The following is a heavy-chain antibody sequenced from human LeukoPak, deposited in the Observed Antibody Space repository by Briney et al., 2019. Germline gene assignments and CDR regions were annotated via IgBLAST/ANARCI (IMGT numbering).Heavy chain of an antibody. V-gene: IGHV1-46*01. Sequence: ASVKVSCKASGYAFTSYFLHWVRQAPGQGLEWMAIINPTSGDTNYPQRFQGRVTVTRDTSTSTVYMELRSLGSEDTAVYYCAREEAGGYFDYLGQGTQVTVSS. D-gene: IGHD3-16*01. CDR2: INPTSGDT. CDR1: GYAFTSYF. J-gene: IGHJ4*02. CDR3: AREEAGGYFDY.